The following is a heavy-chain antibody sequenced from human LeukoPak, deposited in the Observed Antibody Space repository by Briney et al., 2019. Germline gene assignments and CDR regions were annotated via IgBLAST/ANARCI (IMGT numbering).Heavy chain of an antibody. CDR3: ARGRDYVDSNGRTPFDY. J-gene: IGHJ4*01. CDR2: MNPNSGIT. CDR1: GYTFISYD. Sequence: ASVKVSCKASGYTFISYDINWVRQATGQGLEWMGWMNPNSGITGYTQKFQGRVSMTRNTSISTAYMELNSLKSEDTAVYYCARGRDYVDSNGRTPFDYWGHGTLVTVSS. V-gene: IGHV1-8*01. D-gene: IGHD3-22*01.